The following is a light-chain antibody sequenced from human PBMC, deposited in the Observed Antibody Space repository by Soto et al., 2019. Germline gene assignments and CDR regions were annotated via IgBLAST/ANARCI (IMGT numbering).Light chain of an antibody. CDR2: GAS. CDR3: XQXNXWPPDRT. J-gene: IGKJ1*01. V-gene: IGKV3-15*01. CDR1: QSVSSN. Sequence: EIVMTQSPATLSVSPGERATLSCRASQSVSSNLAWYQQKPGQAPRLLIYGASTRATGIPARFSGSGSGTEXTLTIXSLQSEDFAIYFCXQXNXWPPDRTFGQGTKVEIK.